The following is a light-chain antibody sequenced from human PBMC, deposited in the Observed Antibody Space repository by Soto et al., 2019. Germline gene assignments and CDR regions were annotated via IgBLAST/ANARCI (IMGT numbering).Light chain of an antibody. CDR2: STS. J-gene: IGKJ1*01. Sequence: EIVMTHSPATLSVSPGESATLSCRASQSVSSNLAWYQQKPGQAPRLLIYSTSSRATGIPDRFSGSGSGTDFTLTISRLEPEDFAVYYCQQYGNSPWTFGQGTKVDIK. CDR1: QSVSSN. V-gene: IGKV3-20*01. CDR3: QQYGNSPWT.